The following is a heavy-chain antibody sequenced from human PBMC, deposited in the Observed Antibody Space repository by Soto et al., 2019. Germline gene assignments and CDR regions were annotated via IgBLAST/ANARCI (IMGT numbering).Heavy chain of an antibody. CDR3: ARAPKVSGSSQTRPDF. V-gene: IGHV4-34*01. D-gene: IGHD6-6*01. CDR1: SGSFSGYY. Sequence: QVQLHQWGAGLLKPSETLSLACSIYSGSFSGYYWSLIRQPPGKGLEWIGEISQSGNTNYSPSLKSRVSISIDTSKKQFSLNLASVSGADTAVYYCARAPKVSGSSQTRPDFWGQGTLVTVSS. CDR2: ISQSGNT. J-gene: IGHJ4*02.